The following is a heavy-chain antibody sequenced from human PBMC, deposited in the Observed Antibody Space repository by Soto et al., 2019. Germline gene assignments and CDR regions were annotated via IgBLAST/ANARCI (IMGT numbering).Heavy chain of an antibody. Sequence: PGGSLRLSCAASGFTVSSNYMSWVRQAPGKGLEWVSVIYSGGSTYYADSVKGRFTISRDNSKNTLYLQMNSLRAEDTAVYYCARYDFWSGYWPYGMDVWGQGTTVTVSS. V-gene: IGHV3-53*01. CDR3: ARYDFWSGYWPYGMDV. D-gene: IGHD3-3*01. J-gene: IGHJ6*02. CDR1: GFTVSSNY. CDR2: IYSGGST.